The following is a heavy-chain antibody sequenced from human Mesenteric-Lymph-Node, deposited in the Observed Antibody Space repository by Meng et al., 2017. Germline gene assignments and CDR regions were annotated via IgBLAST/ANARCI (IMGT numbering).Heavy chain of an antibody. CDR1: GGSISSYY. J-gene: IGHJ6*02. CDR3: ASVQVVYDYVWGSYLNYYGMDV. Sequence: SETLSLTCTVSGGSISSYYWSWIRQPPGKGLEWIGYIYYSGSTNYNPSLKSRVTISVDTSKNQFSLKLSSVTAADTAVYYCASVQVVYDYVWGSYLNYYGMDVWGQGTMVTVSS. D-gene: IGHD3-16*02. V-gene: IGHV4-59*01. CDR2: IYYSGST.